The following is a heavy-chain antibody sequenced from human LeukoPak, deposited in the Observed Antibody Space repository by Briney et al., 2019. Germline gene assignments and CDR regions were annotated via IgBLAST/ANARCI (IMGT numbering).Heavy chain of an antibody. J-gene: IGHJ4*02. Sequence: GGSLRLSCAASGFTFSDYYMSWIRQAPGKGLEWVSYISSSSSYTNYADSVKGRFTISRDNAKNSLYLQMNSLRAKDTAVYYCARDISSSLDFWGQGTLVTVSS. V-gene: IGHV3-11*06. CDR2: ISSSSSYT. CDR1: GFTFSDYY. CDR3: ARDISSSLDF. D-gene: IGHD6-13*01.